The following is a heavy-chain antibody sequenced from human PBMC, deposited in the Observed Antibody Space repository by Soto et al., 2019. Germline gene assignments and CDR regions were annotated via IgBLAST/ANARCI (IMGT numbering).Heavy chain of an antibody. CDR3: ARGKIQLSYRRAPYFDY. V-gene: IGHV4-34*01. CDR2: INHSGST. J-gene: IGHJ4*02. CDR1: GGSFSGYY. Sequence: SETLSLTCAVYGGSFSGYYWSWIRQPPGKGLEWIGEINHSGSTNYNPSLKSRVTISVDTSKNQFSLKLSSVTAADTAVYYCARGKIQLSYRRAPYFDYWRQGTLVTVSS. D-gene: IGHD5-18*01.